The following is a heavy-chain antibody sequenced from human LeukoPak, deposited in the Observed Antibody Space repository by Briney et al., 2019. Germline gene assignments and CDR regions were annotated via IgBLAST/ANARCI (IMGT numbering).Heavy chain of an antibody. CDR3: AKGFSTLWVNYFDD. V-gene: IGHV3-33*06. CDR2: IWHDGRSI. D-gene: IGHD2-21*01. Sequence: GTSLRLSCEASGSGMPFSSYGLHWVRQAPGKGLEWVAVIWHDGRSIYNEDSVKGRFTISRDTSENTVYLQMNSLRAEDTAVYYCAKGFSTLWVNYFDDWGQGTPVTVSS. J-gene: IGHJ4*02. CDR1: GSGMPFSSYG.